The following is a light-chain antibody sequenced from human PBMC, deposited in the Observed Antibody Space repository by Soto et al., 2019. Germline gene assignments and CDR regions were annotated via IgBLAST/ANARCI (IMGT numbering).Light chain of an antibody. CDR3: RQANNLPFT. Sequence: ETVMTQSPATLSVSPGDRATISCRASQSVSNNLAWFQQKPGQAPRLLIHGASTMATGVPARFSGSGSGTEFTLTISSLQSEDFAVYYCRQANNLPFTFGPGTKVDIK. CDR1: QSVSNN. CDR2: GAS. J-gene: IGKJ3*01. V-gene: IGKV3-15*01.